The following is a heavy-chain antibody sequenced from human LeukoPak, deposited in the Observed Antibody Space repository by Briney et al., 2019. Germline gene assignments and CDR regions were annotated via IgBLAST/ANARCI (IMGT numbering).Heavy chain of an antibody. D-gene: IGHD4/OR15-4a*01. J-gene: IGHJ4*02. CDR3: AKTAVVITFRFDD. CDR2: IYAGDST. CDR1: GFTVSSSY. Sequence: GSLRLSCAASGFTVSSSYISWVRQAPGKGLEWVSVIYAGDSTYYADSVEGRFIISRDNSKNMVYLQMDSLRADDTAVYYCAKTAVVITFRFDDWGQGALVTVSS. V-gene: IGHV3-53*01.